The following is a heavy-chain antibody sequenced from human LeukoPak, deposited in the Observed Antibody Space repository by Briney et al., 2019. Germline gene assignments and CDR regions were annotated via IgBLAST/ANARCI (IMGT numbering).Heavy chain of an antibody. J-gene: IGHJ5*02. CDR2: SIPIFGTA. CDR3: ASQNGGYYDSSANWFDP. V-gene: IGHV1-69*05. D-gene: IGHD3-22*01. CDR1: GGTFSSNA. Sequence: ASVKVSCKPSGGTFSSNAISWVRQAPAQGLEWMGGSIPIFGTANYAQKFQGRVTITTDESTTTAYMELSSLRYEDTAVYDCASQNGGYYDSSANWFDPWGQGTLVTVSS.